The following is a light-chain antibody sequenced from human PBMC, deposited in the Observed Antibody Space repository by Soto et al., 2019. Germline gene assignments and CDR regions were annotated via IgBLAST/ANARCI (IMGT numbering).Light chain of an antibody. CDR2: AAS. J-gene: IGKJ2*01. Sequence: IQITQSPYYLSASVGGRVTITCRASQGIRNDLGWYQQKPGKAPKLLIYAASSLQSGVPSRFSGSGSGTDFTLTISSLLPQDFATYYCLQDYNCPYTFGQGTKVDIK. CDR3: LQDYNCPYT. CDR1: QGIRND. V-gene: IGKV1-6*01.